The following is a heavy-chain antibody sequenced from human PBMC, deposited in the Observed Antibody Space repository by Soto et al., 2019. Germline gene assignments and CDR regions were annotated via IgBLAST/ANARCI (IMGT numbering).Heavy chain of an antibody. D-gene: IGHD6-25*01. Sequence: KTXETLSLTCSVAGVSISSYFWSWIRQAPGGGLEWIGYTYHRGSTNYSPSLKSRVAISLDTSENQFSLKVNSVTAADTAVYYCARIGGYHGPLDYRGQGPPVTVSS. CDR1: GVSISSYF. J-gene: IGHJ4*02. V-gene: IGHV4-59*01. CDR3: ARIGGYHGPLDY. CDR2: TYHRGST.